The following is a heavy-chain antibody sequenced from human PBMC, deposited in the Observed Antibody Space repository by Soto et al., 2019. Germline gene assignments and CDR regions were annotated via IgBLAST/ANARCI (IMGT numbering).Heavy chain of an antibody. V-gene: IGHV3-48*01. Sequence: EVQLVESGGGLVQPGGSLRLSCAASGFTFSSYSMNWVRQAPGKGLEWVSYISSSSSTIYYVDSVKGRFTISRDNAKNSLYLQMNSLRAEDTAVYYCARDSEARGSQGGWGQGTLVTVSS. CDR3: ARDSEARGSQGG. J-gene: IGHJ4*02. D-gene: IGHD2-15*01. CDR1: GFTFSSYS. CDR2: ISSSSSTI.